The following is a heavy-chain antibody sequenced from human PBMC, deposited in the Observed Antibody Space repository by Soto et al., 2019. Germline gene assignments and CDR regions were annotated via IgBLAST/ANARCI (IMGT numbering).Heavy chain of an antibody. D-gene: IGHD5-12*01. Sequence: QVQLVQSGAEVKKPGASVKVSCKTSGYTFTSYGIGWGRRAPGQGPEGMGWISAYNGNTDFAQKLQGRVIMTTDTSTSTAYMELRSLRSDDTAVYYCARHDHSGYEFIDYWGQGTLVTVSS. CDR1: GYTFTSYG. V-gene: IGHV1-18*01. J-gene: IGHJ4*02. CDR2: ISAYNGNT. CDR3: ARHDHSGYEFIDY.